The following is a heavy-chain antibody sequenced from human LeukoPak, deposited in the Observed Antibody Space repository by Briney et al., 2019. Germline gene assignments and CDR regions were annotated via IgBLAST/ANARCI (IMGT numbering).Heavy chain of an antibody. J-gene: IGHJ6*04. V-gene: IGHV3-21*01. CDR3: ARCSDSISQVDV. CDR1: GFTFSSYS. CDR2: ISTSSSYI. Sequence: GGSLRLSCAASGFTFSSYSMNWVRQAPGKGLEWVSSISTSSSYIYYADSVKGRFTISRDNAKNSLYLQMNSLRAEDTAVYYCARCSDSISQVDVWGKGTTVTVSS. D-gene: IGHD3-3*02.